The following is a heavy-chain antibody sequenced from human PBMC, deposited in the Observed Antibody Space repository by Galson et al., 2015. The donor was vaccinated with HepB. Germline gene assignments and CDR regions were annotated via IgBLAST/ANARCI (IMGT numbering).Heavy chain of an antibody. D-gene: IGHD6-19*01. CDR3: ARLEWLVDNWFDP. CDR1: GYKFINYW. J-gene: IGHJ5*02. V-gene: IGHV5-51*01. CDR2: IYPGDSDT. Sequence: QSGAEVKKPGESLKISCKASGYKFINYWIAWVRQMPGKGLEWMEIIYPGDSDTRYSPSFEGQVTISADKSISTAFLNWSSLKASDTAMYHCARLEWLVDNWFDPWGQGTLVTVSS.